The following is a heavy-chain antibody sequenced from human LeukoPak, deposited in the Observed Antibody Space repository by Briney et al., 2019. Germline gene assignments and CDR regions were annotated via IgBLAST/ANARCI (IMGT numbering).Heavy chain of an antibody. CDR3: ARAGYTYYYGSGSYAYYYYYGMDV. CDR1: GGSISSGSYY. D-gene: IGHD3-10*01. V-gene: IGHV4-61*02. CDR2: IYTSGST. Sequence: SETLSLTCTVSGGSISSGSYYWSWIRQPAGKGLEWIGRIYTSGSTNYNPSLKSRVTISVDTSKNKFSLKLSSVTAADTAVYYCARAGYTYYYGSGSYAYYYYYGMDVWGQGTTVTVSS. J-gene: IGHJ6*02.